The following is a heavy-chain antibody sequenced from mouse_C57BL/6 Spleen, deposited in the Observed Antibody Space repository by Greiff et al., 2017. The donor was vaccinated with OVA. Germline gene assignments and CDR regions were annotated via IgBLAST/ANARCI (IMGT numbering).Heavy chain of an antibody. D-gene: IGHD2-4*01. CDR1: GYTFTSYW. J-gene: IGHJ4*01. CDR2: IYPGSGST. V-gene: IGHV1-55*01. CDR3: ARFDDYDIGYAMDY. Sequence: QVQLQQPGAELVKPGASVKMSCKASGYTFTSYWITWVKQRPGQGLEWIGDIYPGSGSTNYNEKFKSKATLTVDTSSSTAYMQLSSLTSEDSSVYYCARFDDYDIGYAMDYWGQGTSVTVSS.